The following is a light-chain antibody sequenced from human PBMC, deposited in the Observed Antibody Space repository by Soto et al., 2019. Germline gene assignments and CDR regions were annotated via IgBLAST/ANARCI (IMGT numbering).Light chain of an antibody. J-gene: IGKJ2*01. CDR3: QQYGRSPVT. Sequence: DIQMTQSPSSLSASVGDRVTIICRASQSVSTRLAWYQQKPGKAPKVLIYDASSWAGGVPDRFSGSGSGTDFSLTISRVEPEDFAVYYCQQYGRSPVTFGQGTKLEI. V-gene: IGKV1-5*02. CDR2: DAS. CDR1: QSVSTR.